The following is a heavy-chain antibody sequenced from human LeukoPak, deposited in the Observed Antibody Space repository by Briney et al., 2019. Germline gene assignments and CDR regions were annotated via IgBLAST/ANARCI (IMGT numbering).Heavy chain of an antibody. J-gene: IGHJ4*02. CDR1: GYTFTSYD. V-gene: IGHV1-8*01. CDR2: MNPNSGNT. CDR3: ARGPHGGYDFYY. D-gene: IGHD5-12*01. Sequence: ASVKVSCKASGYTFTSYDINWVRQATGQGLEWMGWMNPNSGNTGYAQKFQGRVTMTRNPSISTTYMELSSLRSEDTAVYYCARGPHGGYDFYYWGQGTLVTVSS.